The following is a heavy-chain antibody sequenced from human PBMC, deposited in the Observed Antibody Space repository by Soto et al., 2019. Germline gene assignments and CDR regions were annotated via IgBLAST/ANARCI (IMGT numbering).Heavy chain of an antibody. CDR1: GFTFNSHA. D-gene: IGHD3-22*01. CDR3: AKGLYLGGYYYDY. CDR2: ISGDGGTT. J-gene: IGHJ4*02. Sequence: EVQLLESGGGLVQPGGSLTLSCAGSGFTFNSHAMSWVRQAPGKGLKWVSVISGDGGTTYYADSVKGRFTTSRDNSKNTVFLHINSLTAEDTAVYYCAKGLYLGGYYYDYWGQGTLVAVSS. V-gene: IGHV3-23*01.